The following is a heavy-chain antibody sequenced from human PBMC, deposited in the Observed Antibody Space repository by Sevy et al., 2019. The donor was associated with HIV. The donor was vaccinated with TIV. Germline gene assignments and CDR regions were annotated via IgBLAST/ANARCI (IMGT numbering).Heavy chain of an antibody. D-gene: IGHD3-22*01. CDR2: INQVGSEK. V-gene: IGHV3-7*01. J-gene: IGHJ4*02. CDR3: ARPYRTDPFYYTGSSGYYYPSYFDS. Sequence: GGSLRLSCAASGLTFSSYWMTWVRQAPGKGLEWVADINQVGSEKFYVDSVKGRFTISRDNAKNSLYLQMNSLRVEDTAVYYCARPYRTDPFYYTGSSGYYYPSYFDSWGQGTLVTVSS. CDR1: GLTFSSYW.